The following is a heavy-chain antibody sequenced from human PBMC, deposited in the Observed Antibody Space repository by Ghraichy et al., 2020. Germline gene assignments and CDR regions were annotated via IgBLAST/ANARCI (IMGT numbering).Heavy chain of an antibody. Sequence: GGSLRLSCAASGFTFSGSTIHWVRQASGKGLEWVGRIRSKANDYATAYAASVKGRFTISRDDSKNTAYLQMNSLKTEDTAVYYCTRIFNGDYPGDYWGQGTLVTVSS. V-gene: IGHV3-73*01. CDR1: GFTFSGST. CDR3: TRIFNGDYPGDY. CDR2: IRSKANDYAT. D-gene: IGHD4-17*01. J-gene: IGHJ4*02.